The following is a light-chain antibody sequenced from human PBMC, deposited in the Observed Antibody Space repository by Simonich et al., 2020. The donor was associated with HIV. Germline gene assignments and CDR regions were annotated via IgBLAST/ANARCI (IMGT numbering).Light chain of an antibody. Sequence: EIVMTQSPATLSVSPGERATLCCRASQSVSSNLAWYQQKPGQAPRLLIYGASTRATGIPARFSGSGSGTEFTLTISSMQSEDFAVYYCQQSNNWPLTFGPGTKVDIK. J-gene: IGKJ3*01. CDR3: QQSNNWPLT. CDR2: GAS. V-gene: IGKV3-15*01. CDR1: QSVSSN.